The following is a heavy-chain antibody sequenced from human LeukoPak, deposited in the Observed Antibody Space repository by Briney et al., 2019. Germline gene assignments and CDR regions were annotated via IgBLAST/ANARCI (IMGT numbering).Heavy chain of an antibody. CDR2: IKQDVTEK. CDR3: ARTYYYYYYMDV. Sequence: SGGSLRLSCAASGFTVSSNEMSWVRQAPGKGLEWVAYIKQDVTEKYYVDSVKGRFSISRDNAKNSLYLQMNSLRAEDTAVYYCARTYYYYYYMDVWGKGTTVTVSS. J-gene: IGHJ6*03. CDR1: GFTVSSNE. V-gene: IGHV3-7*01.